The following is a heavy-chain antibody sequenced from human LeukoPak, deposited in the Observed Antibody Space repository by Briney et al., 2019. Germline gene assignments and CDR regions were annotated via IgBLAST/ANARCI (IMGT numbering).Heavy chain of an antibody. CDR1: GGSSSGYY. V-gene: IGHV4-34*01. CDR2: INHSGST. J-gene: IGHJ1*01. CDR3: ASGAVVTAISEYFQH. Sequence: SETLSLTCVVYGGSSSGYYGSWIRQPPGKGLEWIGEINHSGSTNYNPSLQSRVTISVDTSKNQFSLKLSSVTAADTAVYYCASGAVVTAISEYFQHWGQGTLVTVSS. D-gene: IGHD2-21*02.